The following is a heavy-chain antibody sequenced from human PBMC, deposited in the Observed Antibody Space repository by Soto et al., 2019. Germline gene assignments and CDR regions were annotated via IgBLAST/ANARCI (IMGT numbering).Heavy chain of an antibody. D-gene: IGHD5-12*01. V-gene: IGHV3-21*01. CDR3: ARGSRGYDSRHYYYYYMDV. J-gene: IGHJ6*03. Sequence: EVQLVESGGGLVKPGGSLRLSCAASGFTFSSYSMNWVRQAPGKGLEWVSSISSSSSYIYYADSVKGRFTTPRDNAKNSLYLQMNSLRAEDTAVYYCARGSRGYDSRHYYYYYMDVWGKGTTVTVSS. CDR2: ISSSSSYI. CDR1: GFTFSSYS.